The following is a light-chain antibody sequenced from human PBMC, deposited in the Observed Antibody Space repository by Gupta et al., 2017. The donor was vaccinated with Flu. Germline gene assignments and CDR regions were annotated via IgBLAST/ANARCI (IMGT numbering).Light chain of an antibody. CDR2: DVS. J-gene: IGLJ2*01. Sequence: GGHTIGHNSFSWYQQKPGQAPVLVVYDVSDRPSGIPDRFSGSNSGNTATLTLRGVEAGDDADYYCQVWASSNDLVVFGGGTKLTVL. CDR1: TIGHNS. V-gene: IGLV3-21*02. CDR3: QVWASSNDLVV.